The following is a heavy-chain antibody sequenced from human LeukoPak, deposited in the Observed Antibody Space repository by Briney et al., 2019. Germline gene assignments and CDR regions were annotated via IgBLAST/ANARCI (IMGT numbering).Heavy chain of an antibody. Sequence: PSETLSLTCAVYGGSFSGYYWSWIRQPPGKGLEWIGEINHSGSTNYNPSLKSRVTISVGTSKNQFSLKLSSVTAADTAVYYCARVIHDNIGYFYFDYWGLGTLVTVSS. CDR3: ARVIHDNIGYFYFDY. V-gene: IGHV4-34*01. J-gene: IGHJ4*02. CDR1: GGSFSGYY. CDR2: INHSGST. D-gene: IGHD3-22*01.